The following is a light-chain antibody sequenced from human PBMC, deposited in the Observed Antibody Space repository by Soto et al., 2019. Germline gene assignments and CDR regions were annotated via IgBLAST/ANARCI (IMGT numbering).Light chain of an antibody. Sequence: QPVLTQPPSVSGAPGQRVTISRTGSSSNIGASSDVHWYQQLPGTAPKLLIYGNSNRPSGVPDRFSGSKSGTSASLAITGLQAEDEADYYCQSYDSSLSGWVFGGGTQLTVL. V-gene: IGLV1-40*01. CDR2: GNS. CDR3: QSYDSSLSGWV. J-gene: IGLJ3*02. CDR1: SSNIGASSD.